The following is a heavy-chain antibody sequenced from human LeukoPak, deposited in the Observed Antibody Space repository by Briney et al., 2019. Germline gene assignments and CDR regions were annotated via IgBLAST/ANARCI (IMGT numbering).Heavy chain of an antibody. Sequence: PGGSLRLSCAASGFTLSTYWMSWVRQVPGKGLEWVANIKKDGSETYYVDSVKGRFTISRDNAKNSLYLQMSSLRAEDTAMYYCAKGRYSGTTYYFDYWGQGTLVTVSS. CDR2: IKKDGSET. J-gene: IGHJ4*02. V-gene: IGHV3-7*03. CDR1: GFTLSTYW. D-gene: IGHD5-12*01. CDR3: AKGRYSGTTYYFDY.